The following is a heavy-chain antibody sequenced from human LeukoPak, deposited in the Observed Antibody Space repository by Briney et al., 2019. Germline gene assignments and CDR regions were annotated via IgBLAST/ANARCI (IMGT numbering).Heavy chain of an antibody. D-gene: IGHD4-17*01. J-gene: IGHJ4*02. V-gene: IGHV1-69*13. CDR3: ARTHTYGDYEDY. CDR1: GYIFTGFY. CDR2: IIPIFGTA. Sequence: SVKVSCKASGYIFTGFYIHWVRQAPGQGLEWMGGIIPIFGTANYAQKFQGRVTITADESTSTAYMELSSLRSEDTAVYYCARTHTYGDYEDYWGQGTLVTVSS.